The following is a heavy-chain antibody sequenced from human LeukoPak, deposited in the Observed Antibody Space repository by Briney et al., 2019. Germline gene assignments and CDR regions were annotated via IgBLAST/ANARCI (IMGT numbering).Heavy chain of an antibody. CDR3: ARATVDDAFDI. CDR1: GGSISSGGYS. J-gene: IGHJ3*02. V-gene: IGHV4-30-2*01. Sequence: SETLSLTCAVSGGSISSGGYSWSWIRQPPGKGLEWIGYIYHSGSTYYNPSLKSRVTISVDRSKNQFSLKLSSVTAADTAVYYCARATVDDAFDIWGQGTMVTVSS. CDR2: IYHSGST. D-gene: IGHD4-23*01.